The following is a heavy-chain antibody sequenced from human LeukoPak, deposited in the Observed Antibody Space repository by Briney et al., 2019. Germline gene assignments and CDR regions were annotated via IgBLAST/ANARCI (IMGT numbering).Heavy chain of an antibody. CDR1: GYTFTSYY. J-gene: IGHJ6*02. CDR3: ARGGGVVLAVDPEDYYHGMDV. Sequence: ASVKVSCKASGYTFTSYYMHWVRQALGQGLEWMGIINPSGGSTSYAQKFQGRVTMTRDTSTSTVYMELSSLRSEDTAVYYCARGGGVVLAVDPEDYYHGMDVWGQGTTVTVSS. CDR2: INPSGGST. D-gene: IGHD2-8*02. V-gene: IGHV1-46*01.